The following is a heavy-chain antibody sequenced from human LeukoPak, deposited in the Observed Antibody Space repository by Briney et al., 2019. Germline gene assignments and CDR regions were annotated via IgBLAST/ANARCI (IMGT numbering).Heavy chain of an antibody. CDR1: GFTLSDYY. CDR3: ARDRGEFDP. J-gene: IGHJ5*02. D-gene: IGHD3-16*01. Sequence: GGSLRLSCAASGFTLSDYYMSWIRQAPGKGLEWVAYISGSGNIIYYTESLKGRFTISRDNAKNSLFLQMNSLRVEDTAVYYCARDRGEFDPWGQGTLVTVSS. V-gene: IGHV3-11*01. CDR2: ISGSGNII.